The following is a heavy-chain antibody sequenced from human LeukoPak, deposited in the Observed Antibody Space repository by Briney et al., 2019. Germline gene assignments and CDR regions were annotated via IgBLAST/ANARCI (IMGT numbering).Heavy chain of an antibody. CDR2: IYYSGST. J-gene: IGHJ6*03. V-gene: IGHV4-59*01. CDR1: GGSISSYY. CDR3: ARTPRKYYYYMDV. Sequence: SETLSLTCTVSGGSISSYYWSWIRQPPGKGLEWIGYIYYSGSTNYNPSLKSRVTISVDTSKNQFSLKLSSVTAADTAVYYCARTPRKYYYYMDVWGKGTTVTVSS.